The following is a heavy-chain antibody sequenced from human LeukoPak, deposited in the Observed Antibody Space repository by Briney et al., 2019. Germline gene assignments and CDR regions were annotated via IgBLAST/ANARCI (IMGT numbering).Heavy chain of an antibody. CDR3: SARICGDFNRFDP. Sequence: GGSLRLSCAASGFTFSGSAMHWVRQASGKGLGWVGRIRSKANSYATAYAASVKGRFTISRDDSKNTAYLQMNSLKTEDTAVYYCSARICGDFNRFDPWGQGTLVSVSS. CDR2: IRSKANSYAT. CDR1: GFTFSGSA. J-gene: IGHJ5*01. V-gene: IGHV3-73*01. D-gene: IGHD4-17*01.